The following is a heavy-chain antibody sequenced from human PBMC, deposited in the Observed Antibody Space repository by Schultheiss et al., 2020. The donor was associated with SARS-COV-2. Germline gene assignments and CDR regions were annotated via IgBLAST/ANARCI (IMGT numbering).Heavy chain of an antibody. CDR3: ARESPVTMTTVTDFDY. Sequence: GGSLRLSCAASGFAFSYFGIHWVRQAPGKGLEWVAVISYDGSNKYYADSVKGRFTISRDNSKNTLYLQMNSLRAEDTAVYYCARESPVTMTTVTDFDYWGQGTLVTVSS. V-gene: IGHV3-30*03. CDR2: ISYDGSNK. D-gene: IGHD4-17*01. J-gene: IGHJ4*02. CDR1: GFAFSYFG.